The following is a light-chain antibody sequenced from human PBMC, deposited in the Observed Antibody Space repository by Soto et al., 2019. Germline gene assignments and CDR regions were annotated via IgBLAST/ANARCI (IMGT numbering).Light chain of an antibody. CDR1: QPITSRY. CDR3: QQYVTSPPT. J-gene: IGKJ5*01. CDR2: RTF. V-gene: IGKV3-20*01. Sequence: IVLTQSPATLSLSPGERATLSCRASQPITSRYLAWYQHQPGQAPRLLIYRTFARAPGIPDRFSGGGSGTDFTLTISRLEREDFAVYYCQQYVTSPPTFGQGTRLEIK.